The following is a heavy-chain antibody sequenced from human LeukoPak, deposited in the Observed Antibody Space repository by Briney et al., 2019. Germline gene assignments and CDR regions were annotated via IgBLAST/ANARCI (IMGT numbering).Heavy chain of an antibody. CDR2: IYYSGST. Sequence: PSETLSLTCTVSGGSISSGDYYWSWIRQPPGKGLEWIGYIYYSGSTYYNPSLKSRVTISVDTSKNQFSLKLSSVTAADTAVYYCARVPNSGYYYDVDYWGQGTLVTVSS. D-gene: IGHD3-22*01. V-gene: IGHV4-30-4*08. CDR3: ARVPNSGYYYDVDY. CDR1: GGSISSGDYY. J-gene: IGHJ4*02.